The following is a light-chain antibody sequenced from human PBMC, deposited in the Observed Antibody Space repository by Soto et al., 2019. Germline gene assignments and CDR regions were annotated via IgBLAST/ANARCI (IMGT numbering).Light chain of an antibody. CDR1: STDVGRYNL. J-gene: IGLJ1*01. Sequence: QSNLTQPPFVPGSPGQSITISCTRTSTDVGRYNLVSWYQQHVCKAPELMIYEGIERPSGVSDCFSGSKSGNTACLTISELQAEDEADYYCCSYAGIRTYVFGSGTKVTVL. CDR3: CSYAGIRTYV. CDR2: EGI. V-gene: IGLV2-23*01.